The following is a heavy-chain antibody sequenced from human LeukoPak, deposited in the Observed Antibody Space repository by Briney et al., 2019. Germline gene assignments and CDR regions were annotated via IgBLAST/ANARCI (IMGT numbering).Heavy chain of an antibody. V-gene: IGHV3-23*01. D-gene: IGHD5-18*01. CDR1: GFTFSTYG. CDR2: LSTSTTRT. Sequence: AGGSLRLSCAASGFTFSTYGMSWVRQAPGKGLEWVSTLSTSTTRTYYADSVKGRFTISRDNSKRTLYLQMNSLRAEDTAVYYCAREVDTAMVLYYFDYWGQGTPVTVSS. J-gene: IGHJ4*02. CDR3: AREVDTAMVLYYFDY.